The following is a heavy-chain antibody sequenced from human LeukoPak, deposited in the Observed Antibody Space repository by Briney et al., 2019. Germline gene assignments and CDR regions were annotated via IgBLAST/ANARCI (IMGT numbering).Heavy chain of an antibody. D-gene: IGHD4/OR15-4a*01. V-gene: IGHV4-4*07. CDR1: SGSISNYY. CDR3: AGVANYRSGERLDY. CDR2: VYNSGST. Sequence: SETLSLTCTVSSGSISNYYWSWIRQPAGEGLEWIGRVYNSGSTNYNPSLKSRVTISVGTSKNQFYLNSRSVTAADTAVYYCAGVANYRSGERLDYWGQGTLVTVSS. J-gene: IGHJ4*02.